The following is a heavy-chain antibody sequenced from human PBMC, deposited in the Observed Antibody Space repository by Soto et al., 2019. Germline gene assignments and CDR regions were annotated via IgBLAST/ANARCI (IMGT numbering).Heavy chain of an antibody. CDR2: IYYSGST. CDR3: AREVYSSIPYYYYGMDV. D-gene: IGHD6-13*01. J-gene: IGHJ6*02. V-gene: IGHV4-30-4*01. Sequence: SETLSLTCTVSGGSISSGDYYWSWIRQPPGKGLEWIGYIYYSGSTYYNPSLKSRVTISVDTSKNQFSLKLSSVTAADTAVHYCAREVYSSIPYYYYGMDVWGQGTTVTVSS. CDR1: GGSISSGDYY.